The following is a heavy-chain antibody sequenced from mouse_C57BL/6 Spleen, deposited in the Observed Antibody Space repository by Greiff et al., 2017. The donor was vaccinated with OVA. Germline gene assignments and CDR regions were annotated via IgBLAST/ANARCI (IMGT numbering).Heavy chain of an antibody. CDR1: GFPFSSYG. CDR3: ARETYYSNYAAMDY. V-gene: IGHV5-6*02. J-gene: IGHJ4*01. CDR2: ISSGGSYT. D-gene: IGHD2-5*01. Sequence: DVMLVESGGDLVKPGGSLKLSCAASGFPFSSYGMSWVRQTPDKRLEWVATISSGGSYTYYPDRVKGRFTISRDNAKNTLYLQMSSLKSEDTAMYYCARETYYSNYAAMDYWGQGTSVTVSS.